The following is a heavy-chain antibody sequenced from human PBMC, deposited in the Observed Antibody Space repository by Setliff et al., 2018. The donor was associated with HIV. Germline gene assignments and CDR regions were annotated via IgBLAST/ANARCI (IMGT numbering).Heavy chain of an antibody. CDR3: ARAGSYDSSGYYYRPFAFDI. CDR2: ITPVIGRP. CDR1: GTNLDSFV. D-gene: IGHD3-22*01. V-gene: IGHV1-69*10. Sequence: SVKVSCKASGTNLDSFVISWVRQASGQGLEWMGAITPVIGRPIYAQRFHGRVTITAEKSTNTVYMELTSLTSDDTAVYYCARAGSYDSSGYYYRPFAFDIWGQGTMVTVSS. J-gene: IGHJ3*02.